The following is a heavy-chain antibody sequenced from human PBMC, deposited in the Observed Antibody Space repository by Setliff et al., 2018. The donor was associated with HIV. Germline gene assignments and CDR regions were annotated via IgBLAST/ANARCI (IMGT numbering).Heavy chain of an antibody. V-gene: IGHV4-59*11. CDR2: RYHNGNT. J-gene: IGHJ4*02. CDR1: GDSINSHY. Sequence: PSETLSLTCTVSGDSINSHYYSWIRQSPGKGLEWIGTRYHNGNTNYSPSLKSRVTISVDTSRNQFSLRLSPVTAADTAVYYCASGSGYCKNGNCYIGVHKNPDKYYVDYWGQGTLVTV. D-gene: IGHD2-8*01. CDR3: ASGSGYCKNGNCYIGVHKNPDKYYVDY.